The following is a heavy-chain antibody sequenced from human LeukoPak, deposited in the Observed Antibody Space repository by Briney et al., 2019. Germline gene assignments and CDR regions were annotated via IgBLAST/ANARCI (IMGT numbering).Heavy chain of an antibody. J-gene: IGHJ3*02. Sequence: ASVKVSCKASGYTFTSYGISWVRQAPGQGLEWMGWISAYNGNTKYAQKLQGRVTMTTDTSTSTAYMELRSLRSDDTAVYYCARDGYQLLLDAFDIWGQGTMVTVSS. D-gene: IGHD2-2*01. CDR2: ISAYNGNT. CDR1: GYTFTSYG. V-gene: IGHV1-18*04. CDR3: ARDGYQLLLDAFDI.